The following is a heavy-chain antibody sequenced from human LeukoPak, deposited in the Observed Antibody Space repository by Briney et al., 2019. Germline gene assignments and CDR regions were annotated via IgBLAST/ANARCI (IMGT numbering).Heavy chain of an antibody. CDR3: ARAPRSRLTPNWFDP. CDR2: IYYSGST. V-gene: IGHV4-59*01. D-gene: IGHD4-23*01. CDR1: GASISTYY. J-gene: IGHJ5*02. Sequence: SETLSLTCTVSGASISTYYWSWIRQPPGKGLEWIGYIYYSGSTDYNPSLKSRVTISVDTSKNQFSLKLSSVIAADTAVYYCARAPRSRLTPNWFDPWGQGTLVTVSS.